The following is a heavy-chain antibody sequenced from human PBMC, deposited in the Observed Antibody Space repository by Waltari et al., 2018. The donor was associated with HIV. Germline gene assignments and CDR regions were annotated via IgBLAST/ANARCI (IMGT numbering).Heavy chain of an antibody. CDR1: GFTFSPFA. V-gene: IGHV3-30*04. D-gene: IGHD3-22*01. J-gene: IGHJ4*02. Sequence: GGVVQPGGSLRLSCVASGFTFSPFAFHWVRQAPGKGLEWVALISYGGRNKVYADSVKGRFTISRDNSKNTLYLQMNSLRAEDTAVYYCARDGHFYDSRPLDHWGQGTLVTVSS. CDR2: ISYGGRNK. CDR3: ARDGHFYDSRPLDH.